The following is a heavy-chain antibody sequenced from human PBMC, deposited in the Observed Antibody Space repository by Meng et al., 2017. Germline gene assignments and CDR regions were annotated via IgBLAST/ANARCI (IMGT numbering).Heavy chain of an antibody. J-gene: IGHJ6*02. CDR2: IRSKAYGGTT. D-gene: IGHD4-23*01. V-gene: IGHV3-49*04. CDR3: TRVVSTVVTRYYYYGMDV. CDR1: GFTFGDYA. Sequence: GESLKISCTASGFTFGDYAMSWVRQAPGKGLEWVGFIRSKAYGGTTEYAASVKGRFTISRDDSKSIAYLQMNSLKTEDTAVYYCTRVVSTVVTRYYYYGMDVWGQGTTVTVSS.